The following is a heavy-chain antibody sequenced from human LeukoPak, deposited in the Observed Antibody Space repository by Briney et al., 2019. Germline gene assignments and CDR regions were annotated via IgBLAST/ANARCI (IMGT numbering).Heavy chain of an antibody. CDR2: IYYSGST. J-gene: IGHJ3*02. V-gene: IGHV4-59*08. Sequence: SETLSLTCTVSGGSISSYYWSWIRQPPGKGLEWIGYIYYSGSTNYNPSLKSRVTISVDTSKDQFSLKLSSVTAADTAVYYCARRSGWYDGDAFDIWGQGTMVTVSS. D-gene: IGHD6-19*01. CDR3: ARRSGWYDGDAFDI. CDR1: GGSISSYY.